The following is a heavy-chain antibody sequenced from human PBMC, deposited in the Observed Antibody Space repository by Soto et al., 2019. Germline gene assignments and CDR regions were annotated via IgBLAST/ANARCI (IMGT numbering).Heavy chain of an antibody. J-gene: IGHJ6*03. CDR3: ARVAEQLALSYYYSMDV. D-gene: IGHD6-6*01. V-gene: IGHV4-59*01. CDR2: IYYSGST. CDR1: GGSISSYY. Sequence: PSETLSLTCTVSGGSISSYYWSWIRQPPGKGLEWIGYIYYSGSTNYNPSLKSRVTISVDTSKNQFSLKLSSVTAADTAVYYCARVAEQLALSYYYSMDVWGKGTTVTVSS.